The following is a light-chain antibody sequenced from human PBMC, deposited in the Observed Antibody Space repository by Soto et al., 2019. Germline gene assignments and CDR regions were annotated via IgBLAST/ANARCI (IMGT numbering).Light chain of an antibody. Sequence: EIVVTKSPGSLSLSPGERATISCRASQSVDNTFFAWYQKNPGQAPRLLMYGVSKWDTGVPDRFSGSVSGTDFTVTISRMATSDFAVYHCQPYMISITLGQLTRVEI. J-gene: IGKJ1*01. CDR2: GVS. V-gene: IGKV3-20*01. CDR3: QPYMISIT. CDR1: QSVDNTF.